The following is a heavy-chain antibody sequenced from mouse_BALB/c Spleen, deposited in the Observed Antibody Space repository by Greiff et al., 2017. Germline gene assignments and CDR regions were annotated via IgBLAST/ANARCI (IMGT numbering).Heavy chain of an antibody. CDR2: ISSGGSYT. Sequence: EVKLEESGGDLVKPGGSLKLSCAASGFTFSSYGMSWVRQTPDKRLEWVATISSGGSYTYYPDSVKGRFTISRDNAKNTLYLQMSSLKSEDTAMYYCARRDDGALDYWGQGTSVTVSS. V-gene: IGHV5-6*02. D-gene: IGHD2-3*01. CDR3: ARRDDGALDY. J-gene: IGHJ4*01. CDR1: GFTFSSYG.